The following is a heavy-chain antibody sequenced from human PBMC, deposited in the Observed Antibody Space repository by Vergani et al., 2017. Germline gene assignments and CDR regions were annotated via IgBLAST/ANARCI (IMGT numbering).Heavy chain of an antibody. CDR2: IIPIFGTA. V-gene: IGHV1-69*01. CDR1: GGTFSSYA. J-gene: IGHJ6*02. CDR3: AGARCSSTSCYYYGMDV. Sequence: QVQLVQSGAEVKKPGSSVKVSCKASGGTFSSYAISWVRQAPGQGLEWMGGIIPIFGTAHYAQKFQGRVTITADESTSTAYMELSSLRSEDTAVYYCAGARCSSTSCYYYGMDVWGQGTTVTVSS. D-gene: IGHD2-2*01.